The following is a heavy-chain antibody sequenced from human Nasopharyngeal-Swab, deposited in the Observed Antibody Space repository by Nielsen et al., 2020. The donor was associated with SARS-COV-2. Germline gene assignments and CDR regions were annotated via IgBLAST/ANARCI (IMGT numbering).Heavy chain of an antibody. J-gene: IGHJ3*02. V-gene: IGHV4-31*02. Sequence: PGKGLEWIGYIYYSGSTYYNPSLKSRVTISVDTSKNQSSLKLSSVTAADTAVYYCARETIPYDSSGFDAFDIWGQGTMVTVSS. CDR2: IYYSGST. D-gene: IGHD3-22*01. CDR3: ARETIPYDSSGFDAFDI.